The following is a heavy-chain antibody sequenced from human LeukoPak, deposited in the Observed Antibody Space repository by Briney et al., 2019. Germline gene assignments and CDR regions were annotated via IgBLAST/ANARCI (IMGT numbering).Heavy chain of an antibody. J-gene: IGHJ4*02. CDR3: ARDHNYAFDN. Sequence: GGSLRLSCAASGFIFNDYRMNWVRQAPGKGLEWSSYIGMDSGNTKYADSGKGRFTISGDNAKSALYRQMNSLRVEDTAVYYCARDHNYAFDNWGQGTLVTVSS. V-gene: IGHV3-21*01. CDR2: IGMDSGNT. CDR1: GFIFNDYR. D-gene: IGHD4-11*01.